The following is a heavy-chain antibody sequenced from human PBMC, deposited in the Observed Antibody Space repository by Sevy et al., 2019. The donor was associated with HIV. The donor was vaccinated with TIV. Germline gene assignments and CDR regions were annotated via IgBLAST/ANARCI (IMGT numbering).Heavy chain of an antibody. V-gene: IGHV3-30*04. J-gene: IGHJ5*02. CDR2: ISYDGSNK. Sequence: GGSLRLSCVASGFTFNSYSMYWVRQAPGKGLEWVAAISYDGSNKYFADSVKGRFTISRDNSKNILYLQINSLRVQDTATYFCARDAAEGPYGSSWSSNWLDPWGQGTLVTVSS. CDR3: ARDAAEGPYGSSWSSNWLDP. D-gene: IGHD6-13*01. CDR1: GFTFNSYS.